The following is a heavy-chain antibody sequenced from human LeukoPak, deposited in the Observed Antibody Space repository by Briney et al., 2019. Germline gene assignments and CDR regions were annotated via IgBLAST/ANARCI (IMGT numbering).Heavy chain of an antibody. V-gene: IGHV3-23*01. J-gene: IGHJ3*02. CDR1: GFTFSSYA. Sequence: GGSLRLSCAASGFTFSSYAMSWVRQAPGKGLGWFFAKSASGGGTYYGDSVKGRFTIFRDDSKDTLYLQMNSLKTEDTAVYYCTTDMVYVLRYFDWFAFDIWGQGTMVTVSS. CDR3: TTDMVYVLRYFDWFAFDI. D-gene: IGHD3-9*01. CDR2: KSASGGGT.